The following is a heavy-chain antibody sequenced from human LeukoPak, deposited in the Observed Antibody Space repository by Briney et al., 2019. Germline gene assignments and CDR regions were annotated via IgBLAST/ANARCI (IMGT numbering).Heavy chain of an antibody. V-gene: IGHV3-21*01. CDR2: ISITSTYV. CDR3: ARVPHYCSSTSCHFDY. D-gene: IGHD2-2*01. CDR1: GFIFSNYN. Sequence: GGSLRLSCGASGFIFSNYNMNWVRQAPEKGLEWVSSISITSTYVYYADSVKGRFTISRDNTKNSLYLQMNSLKAEDTAVYYCARVPHYCSSTSCHFDYWGQGTLVTVSS. J-gene: IGHJ4*02.